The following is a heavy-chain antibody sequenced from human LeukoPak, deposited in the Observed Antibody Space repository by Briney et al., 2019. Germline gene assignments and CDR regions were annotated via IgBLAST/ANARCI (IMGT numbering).Heavy chain of an antibody. CDR2: MNPNSGNT. Sequence: ASGTVSCKASGYTFTSYDINWVRQATGQGLEWTGWMNPNSGNTGYAQKFQGRVTMTRNTSISTAYMELSSLRSEDAAVYYCYQAVAAGGYWGQGTLVTVSS. V-gene: IGHV1-8*01. D-gene: IGHD6-19*01. J-gene: IGHJ4*02. CDR3: YQAVAAGGY. CDR1: GYTFTSYD.